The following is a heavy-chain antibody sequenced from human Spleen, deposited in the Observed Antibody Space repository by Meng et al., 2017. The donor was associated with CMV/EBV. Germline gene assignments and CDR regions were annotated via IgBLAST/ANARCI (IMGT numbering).Heavy chain of an antibody. CDR3: ARDPWASDSSGFDY. Sequence: ASGFIFSSYSIHWVRQAPGQGLEWVSSISGSSVYIYYADSVKGRFTISRDNAKKSVYLQMNRLRVEDTAVYYCARDPWASDSSGFDYWGQGALVTVSS. J-gene: IGHJ4*02. CDR1: GFIFSSYS. D-gene: IGHD3-22*01. V-gene: IGHV3-21*01. CDR2: ISGSSVYI.